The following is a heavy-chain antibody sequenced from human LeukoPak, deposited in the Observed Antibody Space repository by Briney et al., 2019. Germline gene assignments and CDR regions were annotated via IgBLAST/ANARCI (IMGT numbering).Heavy chain of an antibody. V-gene: IGHV3-30*18. CDR2: ISYDGSNK. J-gene: IGHJ4*02. CDR3: AKDYSNSFGH. CDR1: GFTFSSCG. Sequence: GGSLRLSCAASGFTFSSCGMHWVRQAPGKGLEWVAVISYDGSNKYYADSVKGRFTISRDNSKNTLYLQMNSLRAEDTAVYYCAKDYSNSFGHWGQGTLVTAPS. D-gene: IGHD4-11*01.